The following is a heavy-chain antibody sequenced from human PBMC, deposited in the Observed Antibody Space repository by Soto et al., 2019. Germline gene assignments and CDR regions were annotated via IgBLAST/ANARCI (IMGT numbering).Heavy chain of an antibody. Sequence: GGSLRLSCAASGFTFSSYAMHWVRQAPGKGLEWVAVISYDGSNKYYADSVKGRFTISRDNSKNTLYLQMNSLRAEDTAVYYCARDWEDFWSGYFDYWGQGTLVTVSS. V-gene: IGHV3-30-3*01. CDR3: ARDWEDFWSGYFDY. CDR1: GFTFSSYA. CDR2: ISYDGSNK. D-gene: IGHD3-3*01. J-gene: IGHJ4*02.